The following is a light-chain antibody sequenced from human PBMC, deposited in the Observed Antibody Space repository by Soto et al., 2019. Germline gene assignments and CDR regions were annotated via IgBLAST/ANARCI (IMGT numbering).Light chain of an antibody. CDR2: DAS. CDR3: QQRSGWPLA. V-gene: IGKV3-11*01. Sequence: EIVLPQSPATLSLSPGDRATLYCWARQSVDTFLAWYQQQPGQATRLLISDASKRAPGIPARFSGSGSGTDFTLTISSLEPEDFAVYYWQQRSGWPLAFGGGTKVEIK. J-gene: IGKJ4*01. CDR1: QSVDTF.